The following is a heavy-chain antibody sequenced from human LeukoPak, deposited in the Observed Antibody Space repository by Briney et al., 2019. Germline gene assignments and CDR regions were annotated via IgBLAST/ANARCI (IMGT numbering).Heavy chain of an antibody. J-gene: IGHJ4*02. Sequence: PGGPLRLPCPASGFPFISYSMAGFGRAPGKGLEWVSSISSSSSYIYYADYVKGRFTISRDNAKNSLYLQMNSLRAEDTAVYYCARVGGYCSGGSCDHFDYWGQGTLVTVSS. D-gene: IGHD2-15*01. V-gene: IGHV3-21*01. CDR2: ISSSSSYI. CDR3: ARVGGYCSGGSCDHFDY. CDR1: GFPFISYS.